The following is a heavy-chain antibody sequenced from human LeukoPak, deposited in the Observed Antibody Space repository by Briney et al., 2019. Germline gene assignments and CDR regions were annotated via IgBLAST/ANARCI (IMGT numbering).Heavy chain of an antibody. J-gene: IGHJ5*02. V-gene: IGHV1-2*02. Sequence: ASVTVSCKASGYTFTGYYMHWVRQAPGQGLEWMGWINPNSGGTNYAQKFQGRVTMTRDTSISTAYMEVSRLRSDDTAVYYCAREGFRSGGYYDGWFDPWGQGTLVSVSS. CDR3: AREGFRSGGYYDGWFDP. CDR2: INPNSGGT. CDR1: GYTFTGYY. D-gene: IGHD1-26*01.